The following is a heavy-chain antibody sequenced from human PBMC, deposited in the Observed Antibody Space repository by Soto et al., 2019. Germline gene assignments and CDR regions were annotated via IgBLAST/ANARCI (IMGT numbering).Heavy chain of an antibody. D-gene: IGHD3-22*01. Sequence: ASVKVSCKASGYTFTSRDINWVRQATGQGLEWMGCMNPNRGNTGYAQKFQGRVTMTRSTSISTAYMELSNLRSEDTAVYYCVRGYPYSSGPWGQGTLVTVSS. CDR3: VRGYPYSSGP. V-gene: IGHV1-8*01. J-gene: IGHJ5*02. CDR2: MNPNRGNT. CDR1: GYTFTSRD.